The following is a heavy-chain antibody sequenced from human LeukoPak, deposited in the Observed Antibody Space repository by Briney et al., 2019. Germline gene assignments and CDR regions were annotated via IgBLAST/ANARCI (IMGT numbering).Heavy chain of an antibody. CDR1: GFTFSSYG. J-gene: IGHJ4*02. Sequence: GGSLRLSCAASGFTFSSYGMHWVRQAPGKGLECVAFIRYDGSNKYYADSVKGRFTISRDNSKNTLYLQMNSLRAEDTAVYYCAKGVIAAHYFDYWGQGTLVTVSS. V-gene: IGHV3-30*02. CDR2: IRYDGSNK. CDR3: AKGVIAAHYFDY. D-gene: IGHD6-6*01.